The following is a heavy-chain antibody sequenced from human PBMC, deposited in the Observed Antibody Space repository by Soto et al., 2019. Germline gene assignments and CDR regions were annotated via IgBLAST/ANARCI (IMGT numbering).Heavy chain of an antibody. CDR3: ARLNHIAAAGTWFDP. CDR2: IYYSVST. Sequence: SETLSLTCTVSGGSISSSSYYWGWIRQPPGKGLEGIGSIYYSVSTYYNPSLKSRVTISVDTSKNQFSLKLSSVTAADTAVYYCARLNHIAAAGTWFDPWGQGTLVTVSS. V-gene: IGHV4-39*01. D-gene: IGHD6-13*01. CDR1: GGSISSSSYY. J-gene: IGHJ5*02.